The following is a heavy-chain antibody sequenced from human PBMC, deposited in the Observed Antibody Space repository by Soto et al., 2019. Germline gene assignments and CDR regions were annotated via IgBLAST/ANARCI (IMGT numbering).Heavy chain of an antibody. V-gene: IGHV1-46*01. J-gene: IGHJ4*02. CDR3: ARVRGGGSEYFFDY. CDR2: INPSGGTT. CDR1: GYTFTRYN. Sequence: ASVKVSCKASGYTFTRYNVHWVRQAPGQGLEWMAIINPSGGTTYYVQKFEGRVTLTTDTSTSTVYMELGSLRSDDTAVYYCARVRGGGSEYFFDYWGQGTVVKVS. D-gene: IGHD2-15*01.